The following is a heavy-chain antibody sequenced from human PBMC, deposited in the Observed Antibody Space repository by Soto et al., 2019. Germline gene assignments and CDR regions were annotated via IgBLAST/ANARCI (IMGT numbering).Heavy chain of an antibody. J-gene: IGHJ4*02. CDR2: IIPISGRT. Sequence: QVQLLQSGAEVKRSGSSVKVSCEASGGTFSSLGFTWVRQAPGQGLEWMGGIIPISGRTTFAQKFQGRVTITADESTRATYMELTTLTSDDTAMYYCATRGTQGRWLEFADYWGQGTLVTVSS. V-gene: IGHV1-69*01. CDR1: GGTFSSLG. CDR3: ATRGTQGRWLEFADY. D-gene: IGHD5-12*01.